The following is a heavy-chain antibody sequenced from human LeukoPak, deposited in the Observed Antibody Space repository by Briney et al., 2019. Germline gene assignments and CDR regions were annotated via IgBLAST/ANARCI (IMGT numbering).Heavy chain of an antibody. CDR3: ARDPHEFSSGWSHFDY. CDR1: GYTFTNYG. Sequence: ASVKVSCTASGYTFTNYGISWVRQAPGQGLEWMGWINTYNGNTNYAQKLRGRVTMTTDTSTSTAYMELRSLRSDDTAVYYCARDPHEFSSGWSHFDYWGQGTLVTVSS. CDR2: INTYNGNT. J-gene: IGHJ4*02. D-gene: IGHD6-19*01. V-gene: IGHV1-18*01.